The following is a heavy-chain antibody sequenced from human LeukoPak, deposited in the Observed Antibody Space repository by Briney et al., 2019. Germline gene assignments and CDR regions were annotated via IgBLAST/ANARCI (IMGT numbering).Heavy chain of an antibody. CDR1: GGSISSGDYY. D-gene: IGHD6-19*01. CDR2: IYYSGST. V-gene: IGHV4-30-4*01. CDR3: ARRRDLPPGYSSGWYRANWFDP. Sequence: PSETLSLTCTVSGGSISSGDYYWSWIRQPPGKGLEWIGYIYYSGSTYYNPSLKSRVTISVDTSKNQFSLKLSSVTAADTAVYYCARRRDLPPGYSSGWYRANWFDPWGQGTLVTVSS. J-gene: IGHJ5*02.